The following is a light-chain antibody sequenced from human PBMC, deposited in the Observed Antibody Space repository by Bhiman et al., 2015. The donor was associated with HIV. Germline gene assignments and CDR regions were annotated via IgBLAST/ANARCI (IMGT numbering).Light chain of an antibody. V-gene: IGLV1-40*01. CDR3: QSYDSSLSHV. CDR2: DNN. J-gene: IGLJ1*01. CDR1: ASNIGAGYD. Sequence: QSTLTQPPSISGAPGQRVTISCTGSASNIGAGYDVHWYQHLPGTAPKLLIYDNNNRPSGVPDRFSGSKSGTSASLAITGLQADDESDYYCQSYDSSLSHVFGTATRVTVL.